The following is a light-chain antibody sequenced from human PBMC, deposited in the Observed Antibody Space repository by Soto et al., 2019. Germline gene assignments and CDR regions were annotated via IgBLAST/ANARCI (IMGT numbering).Light chain of an antibody. CDR3: SSYTSSVSFV. Sequence: QSALTQPASVSGSPGQSITISCTGTSSDVGGYNYVSWYQQHPGKAPKLMIYEVSNRPSGVSNRFSGSKSGNTASLTISGLQDEDEAHYYCSSYTSSVSFVFGGGTKVTVL. CDR2: EVS. J-gene: IGLJ3*02. V-gene: IGLV2-14*01. CDR1: SSDVGGYNY.